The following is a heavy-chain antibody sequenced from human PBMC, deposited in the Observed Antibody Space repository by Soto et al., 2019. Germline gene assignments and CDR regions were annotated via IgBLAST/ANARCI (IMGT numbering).Heavy chain of an antibody. CDR1: GFTFSSYA. V-gene: IGHV3-30-3*01. D-gene: IGHD6-6*01. Sequence: GGSLRLSCEACGFTFSSYAMHWVRQTPGKGLEWVAVISYDGSNKYYADSVKGRFTISRDNSKNTLYLQMNSLRAEDTAVYYCARESSLVGYYYGMDVWGQGTTVTVSS. CDR2: ISYDGSNK. J-gene: IGHJ6*02. CDR3: ARESSLVGYYYGMDV.